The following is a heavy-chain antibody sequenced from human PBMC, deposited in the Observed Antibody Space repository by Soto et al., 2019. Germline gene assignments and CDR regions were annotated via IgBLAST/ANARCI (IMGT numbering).Heavy chain of an antibody. D-gene: IGHD4-4*01. CDR1: GFPFSSYV. J-gene: IGHJ4*02. V-gene: IGHV3-23*01. CDR2: ISGGGSNT. Sequence: VQLLESGGGLVQRGGSLRLSCAASGFPFSSYVMSWVRQAPGKGLEWVSGISGGGSNTFYADSMKGRFTISRDNSKNTLLLQMNSLGAEDTAVYYCAKDSNKYSSSLRGRYFDYWGQGIGVTVSS. CDR3: AKDSNKYSSSLRGRYFDY.